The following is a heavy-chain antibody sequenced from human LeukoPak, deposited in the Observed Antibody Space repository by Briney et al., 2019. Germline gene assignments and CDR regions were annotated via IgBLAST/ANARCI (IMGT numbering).Heavy chain of an antibody. CDR2: INSDGSST. V-gene: IGHV3-74*01. CDR1: GFTFSSYW. D-gene: IGHD3-22*01. CDR3: ARDQGGHSSGYYYARGVFDI. Sequence: GGSLRLSCAASGFTFSSYWMNWVRQAPGKGLVWVSRINSDGSSTSYADSVKGRFTISRDNAKNTLYLQMNSLRAEDTAVYYCARDQGGHSSGYYYARGVFDIWGQGTMVTVSS. J-gene: IGHJ3*02.